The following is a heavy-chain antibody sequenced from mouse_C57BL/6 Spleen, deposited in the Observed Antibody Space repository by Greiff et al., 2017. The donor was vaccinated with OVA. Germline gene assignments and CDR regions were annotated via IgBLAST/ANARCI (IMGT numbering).Heavy chain of an antibody. J-gene: IGHJ4*01. CDR2: IWGVGST. D-gene: IGHD1-1*01. CDR3: ATTYYYGSSAHAMDY. Sequence: VQLQESGPGLVAPSQSLSITCTVSGFSLTSYGVDWVRQSPGKGLEWLGVIWGVGSTKYNSALKSRLSISKDNSKSQVFLKMNSLQTDDTAMYYCATTYYYGSSAHAMDYWGQGTSVTVSS. CDR1: GFSLTSYG. V-gene: IGHV2-6*01.